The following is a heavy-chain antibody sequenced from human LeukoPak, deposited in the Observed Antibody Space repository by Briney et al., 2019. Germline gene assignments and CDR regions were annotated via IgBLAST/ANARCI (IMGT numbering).Heavy chain of an antibody. V-gene: IGHV3-30-3*01. CDR1: GFTFSSYA. Sequence: GGSLRLSCAASGFTFSSYAMHWVRQAPGKGLEWVAVISYDGSNKYYADSVKGRFTISRDNSKDTLYLQMNSLRAEDTAVYYCARAGHTSIAARQGRHYYYYYMDVWGKGTTVTVSS. CDR2: ISYDGSNK. J-gene: IGHJ6*03. D-gene: IGHD6-6*01. CDR3: ARAGHTSIAARQGRHYYYYYMDV.